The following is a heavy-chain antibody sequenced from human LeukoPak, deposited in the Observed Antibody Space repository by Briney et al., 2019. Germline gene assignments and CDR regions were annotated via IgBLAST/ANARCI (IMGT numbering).Heavy chain of an antibody. J-gene: IGHJ4*02. CDR1: GYSISSGHY. CDR3: ARDATMMGNSFNY. V-gene: IGHV4-38-2*02. D-gene: IGHD5-12*01. CDR2: IYHSGST. Sequence: AETLSLTCTVSGYSISSGHYWGWIRQPPGKGLDWIGSIYHSGSTYYNPSLKSRVTISVDTSKNQFSLKLSSVTAADTAVYYCARDATMMGNSFNYWGQGTLVTVSS.